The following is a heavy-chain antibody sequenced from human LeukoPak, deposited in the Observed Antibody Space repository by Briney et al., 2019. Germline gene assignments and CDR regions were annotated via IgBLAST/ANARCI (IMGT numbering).Heavy chain of an antibody. CDR1: GNTFSNYG. V-gene: IGHV1-18*01. D-gene: IGHD5-18*01. Sequence: ASVTVSCKASGNTFSNYGINWVRQAPGQGLEWMAWIGAYSGNTNYAQKFQGRVTLTTDTSTSTAYLELRSLTADDTAVYYCASKAVDTSMVGASGMDVWGQGTTVIVSS. CDR3: ASKAVDTSMVGASGMDV. CDR2: IGAYSGNT. J-gene: IGHJ6*02.